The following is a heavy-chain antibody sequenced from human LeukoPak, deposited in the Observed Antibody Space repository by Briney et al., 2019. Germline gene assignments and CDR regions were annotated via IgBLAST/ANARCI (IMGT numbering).Heavy chain of an antibody. CDR3: ARDPSSSVGRKVYFDY. CDR1: GYSFTRYA. CDR2: ISTYDNTT. D-gene: IGHD6-13*01. J-gene: IGHJ4*02. V-gene: IGHV1-18*01. Sequence: PLASVKVSCKTSGYSFTRYAISWMRQAPGQGLEWMGCISTYDNTTKYPQKVQGRVTITAETSTTTAYMELKGLTSDDTAVYYCARDPSSSVGRKVYFDYWGQGTPITVSS.